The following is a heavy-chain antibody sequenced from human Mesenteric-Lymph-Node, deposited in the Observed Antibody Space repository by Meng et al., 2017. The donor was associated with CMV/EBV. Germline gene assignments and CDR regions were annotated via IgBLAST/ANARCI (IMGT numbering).Heavy chain of an antibody. CDR1: GESFSGHF. V-gene: IGHV4-34*01. CDR2: MTQSGST. CDR3: AKLTTSGTWFDF. D-gene: IGHD1/OR15-1a*01. J-gene: IGHJ4*02. Sequence: LTCDVYGESFSGHFWSWIRQPPGKGLEWIGEMTQSGSTNYNPSLESRVTISVDTSKNQLSLKMKSVTAADSAVYYCAKLTTSGTWFDFWGQGTLVTVSS.